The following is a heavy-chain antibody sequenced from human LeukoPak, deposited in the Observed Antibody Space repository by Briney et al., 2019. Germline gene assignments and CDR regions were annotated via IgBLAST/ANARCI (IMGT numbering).Heavy chain of an antibody. V-gene: IGHV3-23*01. CDR3: ANAMYYDILTGFPHEEDY. D-gene: IGHD3-9*01. CDR1: GFTFSNYA. Sequence: GGSLRLSCTASGFTFSNYAMSWVRHAPGKVLEWVSAISCSGISTYYAGSLKTRFTISRDNSENTLYPQMNSLRAEDTALYYSANAMYYDILTGFPHEEDYWGQGTQVTASS. CDR2: ISCSGIST. J-gene: IGHJ4*02.